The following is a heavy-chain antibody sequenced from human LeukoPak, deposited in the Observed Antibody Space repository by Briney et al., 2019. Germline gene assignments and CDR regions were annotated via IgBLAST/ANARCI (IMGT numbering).Heavy chain of an antibody. D-gene: IGHD6-19*01. J-gene: IGHJ5*02. V-gene: IGHV5-51*01. Sequence: GEALEISWKGSGYHFTSYWIGWGRQVPGKGLEGMGIIYPGDSDTRYSPSFQGQVTISADKSISTAYLQWSSLKASDTAMYYCATVAGTVGWFDPWGQGTLVTVSS. CDR1: GYHFTSYW. CDR2: IYPGDSDT. CDR3: ATVAGTVGWFDP.